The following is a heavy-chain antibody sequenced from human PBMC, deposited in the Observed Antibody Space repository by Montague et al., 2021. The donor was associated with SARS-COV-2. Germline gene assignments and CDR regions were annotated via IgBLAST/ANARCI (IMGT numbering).Heavy chain of an antibody. CDR2: INHSGST. D-gene: IGHD3-22*01. Sequence: SETLSLTCAVSGESLSGYDWSWIRQPPGKGLEWIGEINHSGSTKYNPSLKSRVSISVDTSKNQFSLKLNSVTAADTAVYYCARGQGEITMIVVVLTAAAHYFDYWGQGTLVTVSP. CDR1: GESLSGYD. J-gene: IGHJ4*02. CDR3: ARGQGEITMIVVVLTAAAHYFDY. V-gene: IGHV4-34*01.